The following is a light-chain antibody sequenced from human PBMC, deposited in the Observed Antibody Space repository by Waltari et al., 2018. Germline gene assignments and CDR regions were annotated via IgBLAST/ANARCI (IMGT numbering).Light chain of an antibody. CDR1: ELGDKY. J-gene: IGLJ3*02. CDR3: QAWDSSTVV. Sequence: SYELTQPPSVSVSPGQTASITCSGTELGDKYSCWYQQKPGQSPILVIYQDTKRPSEIPARFSGSNSGNTATLTISGTQTMDEADYYCQAWDSSTVVFGGGTKLTVL. V-gene: IGLV3-1*01. CDR2: QDT.